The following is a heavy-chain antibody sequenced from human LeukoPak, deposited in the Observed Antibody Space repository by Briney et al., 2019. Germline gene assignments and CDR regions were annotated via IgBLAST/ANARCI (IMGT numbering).Heavy chain of an antibody. CDR3: AGVSYYVDDAFDI. CDR2: IKQDGSEK. CDR1: GFSFTNYW. J-gene: IGHJ3*02. V-gene: IGHV3-7*01. Sequence: GGSLRLSCAASGFSFTNYWMTWVRQAPGKGLEWVANIKQDGSEKYYVDSVKGRFTISRDNAKNSLYLQMNSLRAEDTAVYYCAGVSYYVDDAFDIWGQGTMVTVSS. D-gene: IGHD3-10*01.